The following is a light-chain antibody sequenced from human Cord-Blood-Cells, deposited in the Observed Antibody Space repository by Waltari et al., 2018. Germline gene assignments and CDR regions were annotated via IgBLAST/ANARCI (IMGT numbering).Light chain of an antibody. CDR1: SSDVGMYNL. Sequence: QSALTQPASVSGSPGQSITIPCTGTSSDVGMYNLVAWYQQHPGKAPKLMIYEGSKRPSGVSNRFSGSKSGNTASLTISGLQAEDEADYYCCSYAGSSTFYVFGTGTKVTVL. CDR2: EGS. CDR3: CSYAGSSTFYV. V-gene: IGLV2-23*01. J-gene: IGLJ1*01.